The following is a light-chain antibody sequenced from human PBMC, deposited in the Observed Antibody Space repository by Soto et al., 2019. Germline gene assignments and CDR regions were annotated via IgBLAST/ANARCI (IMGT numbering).Light chain of an antibody. CDR1: QSVSSSY. J-gene: IGKJ3*01. Sequence: EXVXTQSPGTLSLSPGERATLSCRASQSVSSSYLAWYQQKPGQAPRLLIYGASGRATGIPDRFSGSGSGTDFTLTISRLEPEDFAVYYCQQYGSSIFTFGPGTKVDVK. CDR2: GAS. V-gene: IGKV3-20*01. CDR3: QQYGSSIFT.